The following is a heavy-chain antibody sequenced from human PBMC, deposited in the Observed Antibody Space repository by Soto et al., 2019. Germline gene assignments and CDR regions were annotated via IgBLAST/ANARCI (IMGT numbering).Heavy chain of an antibody. V-gene: IGHV3-23*01. CDR3: AEERGWGVVEPAQDY. CDR2: IRGTGGET. J-gene: IGHJ4*02. D-gene: IGHD2-15*01. Sequence: EVQLLESGGGMVQPGGSLRVSCAASGFTFRNFVMSWVRQAPGKGLEWVSAIRGTGGETFYADSVKGRFTISRDNSKKTVYLQKDRLRGQDTGLYFRAEERGWGVVEPAQDYLGQGTLVTGSS. CDR1: GFTFRNFV.